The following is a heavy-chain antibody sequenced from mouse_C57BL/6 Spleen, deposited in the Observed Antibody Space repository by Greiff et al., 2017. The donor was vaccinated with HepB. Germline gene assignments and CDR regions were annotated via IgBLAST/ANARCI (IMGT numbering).Heavy chain of an antibody. V-gene: IGHV1-69*01. CDR2: IDPSDSYT. CDR3: ARSDSSGSYYYAMDY. J-gene: IGHJ4*01. Sequence: QVQLKQPGAELVMPGASVKLSCKASGYTFTSYWMHWVKQRPGQGLEWIGEIDPSDSYTNYNQKFKGKSTLTVDKSSSTAYMQLSSLTSEDSAVYYCARSDSSGSYYYAMDYWGQGTSVTVSS. CDR1: GYTFTSYW. D-gene: IGHD3-2*02.